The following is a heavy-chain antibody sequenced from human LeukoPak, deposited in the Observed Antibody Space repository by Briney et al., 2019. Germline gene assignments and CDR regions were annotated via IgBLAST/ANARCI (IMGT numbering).Heavy chain of an antibody. V-gene: IGHV1-69*01. J-gene: IGHJ4*02. Sequence: SVKVSCKASGGTFSSYAISWVRQAPGQGLEWMGGIIPIFGTANYAQKFQGRVTITADESTSTAYMELSSLRSEDTAVYYCARGKRETTVTSHFDYWGQGTLVTVSS. CDR1: GGTFSSYA. D-gene: IGHD4-17*01. CDR2: IIPIFGTA. CDR3: ARGKRETTVTSHFDY.